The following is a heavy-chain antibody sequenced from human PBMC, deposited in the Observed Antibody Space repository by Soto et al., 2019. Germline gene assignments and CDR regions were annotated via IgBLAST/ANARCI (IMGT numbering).Heavy chain of an antibody. J-gene: IGHJ4*02. D-gene: IGHD6-19*01. V-gene: IGHV3-48*02. CDR2: ISGSGGTI. CDR1: GFTLSSYS. CDR3: ARETGLRSSGWSYYFDF. Sequence: EVQLVESGGGMVQPGGSLRVSCAASGFTLSSYSMHWVRQAPGTGLEWDSYISGSGGTIYYADSVKGRFTISRDNAKISLSVQMNSLRDEDTAVYFCARETGLRSSGWSYYFDFWGQGTRVTVSS.